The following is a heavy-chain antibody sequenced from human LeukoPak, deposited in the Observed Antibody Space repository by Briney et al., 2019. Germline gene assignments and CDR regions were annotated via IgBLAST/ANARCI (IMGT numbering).Heavy chain of an antibody. J-gene: IGHJ4*02. CDR2: ISSSSSYI. D-gene: IGHD2/OR15-2a*01. Sequence: GGSLRLSCAASGFTFSTYAMSWVRQAPGKGLEWVSSISSSSSYIYYADSVKGRFTISRDNAKNSLYLQMNSLRAEDTAVYYCAREDPRTTDYWGQGTLVTVSS. CDR3: AREDPRTTDY. V-gene: IGHV3-21*01. CDR1: GFTFSTYA.